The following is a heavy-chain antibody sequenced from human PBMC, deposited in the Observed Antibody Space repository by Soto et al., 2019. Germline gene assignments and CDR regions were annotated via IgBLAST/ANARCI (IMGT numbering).Heavy chain of an antibody. CDR2: ISGSADSK. J-gene: IGHJ4*02. CDR1: GFTFSSYA. Sequence: EVQLLESGGGLVQPGESLRLSCAASGFTFSSYAMSWVRQAPGKGLEWVSVISGSADSKYYADSVKGRFTISRDNSKSTLYLQMNSLRAEDTAIYYCAKRSSSSTFDYWGQGTLVTVSS. D-gene: IGHD6-6*01. V-gene: IGHV3-23*01. CDR3: AKRSSSSTFDY.